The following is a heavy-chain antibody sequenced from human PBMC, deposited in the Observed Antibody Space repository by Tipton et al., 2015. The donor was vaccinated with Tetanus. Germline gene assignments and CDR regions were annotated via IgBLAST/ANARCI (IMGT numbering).Heavy chain of an antibody. CDR1: GGSISSGGYY. Sequence: TLSLTCTVSGGSISSGGYYWSWIRQHPGKGLEWIGYIYYSGSTCYNPSLKSRVTISVDTSKNQFSLKLSSVTAADTAVYYCARAGRYYYDSSGYYYVLLDYWGQGTLVTASS. V-gene: IGHV4-31*03. CDR2: IYYSGST. J-gene: IGHJ4*02. CDR3: ARAGRYYYDSSGYYYVLLDY. D-gene: IGHD3-22*01.